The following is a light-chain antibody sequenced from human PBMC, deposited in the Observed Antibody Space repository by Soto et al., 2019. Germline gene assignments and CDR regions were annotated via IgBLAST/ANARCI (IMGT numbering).Light chain of an antibody. V-gene: IGKV3-20*01. CDR1: QSVSSNY. Sequence: EVVLTQSPATLSVSPGERATLSCRASQSVSSNYLAWYQQIPGQAPRPLIYGASSRVPGIPDRFSGSGSGTDFTLTISRLEPEDFAVYYCQQYGSLPWTFGQGTKVDNK. J-gene: IGKJ1*01. CDR3: QQYGSLPWT. CDR2: GAS.